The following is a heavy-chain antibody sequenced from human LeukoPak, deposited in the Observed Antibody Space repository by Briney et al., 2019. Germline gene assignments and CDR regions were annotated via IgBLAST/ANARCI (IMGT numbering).Heavy chain of an antibody. Sequence: GGSLRLSCAASGFTFSSYGMHWVRQAPGKGLEWVAFIRYDGSNKYYADSVKGRFTISRDNSKNTLYLQMNSLRAEDTAVYYCANNGAYGSEDYYYYYYMDVWGKGTTVTISS. D-gene: IGHD3-10*01. CDR3: ANNGAYGSEDYYYYYYMDV. J-gene: IGHJ6*03. V-gene: IGHV3-30*02. CDR1: GFTFSSYG. CDR2: IRYDGSNK.